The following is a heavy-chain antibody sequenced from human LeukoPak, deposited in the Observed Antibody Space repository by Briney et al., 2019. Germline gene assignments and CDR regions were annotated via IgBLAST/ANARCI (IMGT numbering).Heavy chain of an antibody. CDR3: ARGAAGTYPGGWFDP. CDR2: IYYTGST. J-gene: IGHJ5*02. Sequence: SETLSLTCTISGGSVSDYYWSWIRQSPGKGLEWIGYIYYTGSTTYNPSLKSRVTMSADTSKNQFSLKLSSVTAADTAVYYCARGAAGTYPGGWFDPWGQGTLVTVSS. CDR1: GGSVSDYY. V-gene: IGHV4-59*08. D-gene: IGHD6-13*01.